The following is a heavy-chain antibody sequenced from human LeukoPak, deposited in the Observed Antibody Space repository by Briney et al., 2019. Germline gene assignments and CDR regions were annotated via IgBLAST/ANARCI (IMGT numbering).Heavy chain of an antibody. V-gene: IGHV4-34*01. Sequence: SETLSLTCTVSGGSISSYYWSWIRQPPGKGLEWIGEINHSGSTNYNPSLKSRVTISVDTSKNQFSLKLSSVTAADTAVYYCARGRTEWIQLWYYYYMDVWGKGTTVTVSS. CDR1: GGSISSYY. D-gene: IGHD5-18*01. CDR2: INHSGST. J-gene: IGHJ6*03. CDR3: ARGRTEWIQLWYYYYMDV.